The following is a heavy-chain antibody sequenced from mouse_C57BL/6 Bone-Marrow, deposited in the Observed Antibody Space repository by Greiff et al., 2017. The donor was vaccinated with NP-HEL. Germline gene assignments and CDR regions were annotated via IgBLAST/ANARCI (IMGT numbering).Heavy chain of an antibody. CDR1: GYSFTGYY. V-gene: IGHV1-42*01. CDR3: AREGGDVNYFDY. CDR2: INPSTGGT. D-gene: IGHD3-3*01. J-gene: IGHJ2*01. Sequence: VQLKESGPELVKPGASVKISCKASGYSFTGYYMNWVKQSPEKSLEWIGEINPSTGGTTYNQKFKAKATLTVDKSSSTAYMQLKSLTSEDSAVYYCAREGGDVNYFDYWGQGTTLTVSS.